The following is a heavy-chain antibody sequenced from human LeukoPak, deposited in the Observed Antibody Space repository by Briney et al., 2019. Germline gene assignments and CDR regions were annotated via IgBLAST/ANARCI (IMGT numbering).Heavy chain of an antibody. CDR3: AKLLVVTGTY. D-gene: IGHD2-21*02. J-gene: IGHJ4*02. Sequence: GGSLRLSCAASGFTFSSYAMSWVRQAPGKGLEWVSTISGSGGTTYYADSVKGRFTISRDNSKNTLYLQMNSLRAEDTAVYYCAKLLVVTGTYWGQGTLVTVSS. CDR1: GFTFSSYA. CDR2: ISGSGGTT. V-gene: IGHV3-23*01.